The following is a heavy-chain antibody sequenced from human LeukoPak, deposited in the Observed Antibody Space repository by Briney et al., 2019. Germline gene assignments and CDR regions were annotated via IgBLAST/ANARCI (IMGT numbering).Heavy chain of an antibody. D-gene: IGHD5-12*01. V-gene: IGHV4-34*01. Sequence: SETLSLTCAVYGGSFSGYYWSWIRQPPGKGLEWIGEINHSGSTNYNPSLKSRVTISVDTSKNQFSLKLSSVTAADTAVYYCARLGYDLGCFDYWGQGTLVTVSS. CDR1: GGSFSGYY. CDR2: INHSGST. J-gene: IGHJ4*02. CDR3: ARLGYDLGCFDY.